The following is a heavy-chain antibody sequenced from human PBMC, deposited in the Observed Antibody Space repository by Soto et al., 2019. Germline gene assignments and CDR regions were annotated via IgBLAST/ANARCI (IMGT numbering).Heavy chain of an antibody. CDR1: SGSFSGYY. J-gene: IGHJ4*02. D-gene: IGHD3-3*01. CDR2: ITHGGST. V-gene: IGHV4-34*01. CDR3: ARGRLFLTTSGLAITYFDY. Sequence: ETLSLTCAVYSGSFSGYYYSWIRQSPGKGLEWIGEITHGGSTTYSPSLKSRVTMSLGTSKNQFSLNMTSMTAADTAVYYCARGRLFLTTSGLAITYFDYWGQGTLVTVSS.